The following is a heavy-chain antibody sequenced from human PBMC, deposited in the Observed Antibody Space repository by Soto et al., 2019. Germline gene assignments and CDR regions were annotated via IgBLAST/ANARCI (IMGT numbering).Heavy chain of an antibody. CDR1: GGSISSDDYY. V-gene: IGHV4-30-4*01. CDR2: IDDSGTT. Sequence: SETLSLTCTVSGGSISSDDYYWSWIRQPPGKGLEWIGYIDDSGTTYYNPSLKSRVTISVDTSKNQFSLKLSSVTAADTAVYYCARAEDSYDTELVLVLFDFWGQGTLVTVSS. CDR3: ARAEDSYDTELVLVLFDF. D-gene: IGHD5-18*01. J-gene: IGHJ4*02.